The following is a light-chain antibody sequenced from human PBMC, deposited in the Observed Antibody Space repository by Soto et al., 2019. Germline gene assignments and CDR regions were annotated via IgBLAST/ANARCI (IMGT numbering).Light chain of an antibody. CDR2: AAS. J-gene: IGKJ5*01. CDR3: QQSYSTPIT. Sequence: DIQMTQPPSSLSASVGDRVTITFRASQSISSYLNWYQQKPGKAPKLLIYAASSLQSGVPSRFSGSGSGTDFTLTTSSLQPEDFATYYCQQSYSTPITFGQGTRLEIK. CDR1: QSISSY. V-gene: IGKV1-39*01.